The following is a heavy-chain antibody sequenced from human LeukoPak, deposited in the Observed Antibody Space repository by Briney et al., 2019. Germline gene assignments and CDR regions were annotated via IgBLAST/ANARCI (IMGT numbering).Heavy chain of an antibody. CDR2: IYSCGST. Sequence: PGGSLRLSCAASGFTVSTYYMGWVRQAPGKGLEWVSVIYSCGSTYYADSVKGRFTISRDNSKNTLYLQMNSLRAEDTAVYYCARHPTYSDILTGYSFTSHFDPWGQGTLVTVSS. CDR3: ARHPTYSDILTGYSFTSHFDP. D-gene: IGHD3-9*01. CDR1: GFTVSTYY. V-gene: IGHV3-66*04. J-gene: IGHJ5*02.